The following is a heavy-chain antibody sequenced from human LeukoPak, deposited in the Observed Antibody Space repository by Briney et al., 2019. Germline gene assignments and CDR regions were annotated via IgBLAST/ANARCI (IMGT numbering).Heavy chain of an antibody. CDR3: AKDLKQWLEGPFDY. Sequence: PGGSLRLSCAASGFTFSSYAMSWVRQAPGKGLEWVSAISGSGGSTYYADSAKGRFTISRDNSKNTLYLQMNSLRAEDTAVYYCAKDLKQWLEGPFDYWGQGTLVTVSS. CDR1: GFTFSSYA. V-gene: IGHV3-23*01. J-gene: IGHJ4*02. CDR2: ISGSGGST. D-gene: IGHD6-19*01.